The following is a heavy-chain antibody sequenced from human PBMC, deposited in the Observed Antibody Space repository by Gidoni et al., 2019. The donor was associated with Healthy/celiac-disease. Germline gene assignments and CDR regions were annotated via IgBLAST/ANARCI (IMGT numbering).Heavy chain of an antibody. CDR1: GGSFSGYY. CDR2: INHSGST. V-gene: IGHV4-34*01. J-gene: IGHJ3*02. Sequence: QVQLQQWGAGLLKPSETLSLTCAVYGGSFSGYYWSWIRQPPGKGLEWIGEINHSGSTNYNPSLKSLVTISVDTSKNQFSLKLSSVTAADTAVYYCARASRRYYYDSSGTGSGAFDIWGQGTMVTVSS. CDR3: ARASRRYYYDSSGTGSGAFDI. D-gene: IGHD3-22*01.